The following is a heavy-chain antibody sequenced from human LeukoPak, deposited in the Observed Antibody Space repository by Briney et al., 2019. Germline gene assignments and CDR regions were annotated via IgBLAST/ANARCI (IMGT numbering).Heavy chain of an antibody. Sequence: GGSLGLPCAASGFTVSSNYLSWVRQAPGKGLEWVSVIYSGGSTYYADSVKGRFTISRDNSKNTLYLQMNSLRAEDTAVYYCARYSSSWYGNNWFDPWGQGTLVTVSS. CDR1: GFTVSSNY. CDR3: ARYSSSWYGNNWFDP. CDR2: IYSGGST. D-gene: IGHD6-13*01. J-gene: IGHJ5*02. V-gene: IGHV3-66*01.